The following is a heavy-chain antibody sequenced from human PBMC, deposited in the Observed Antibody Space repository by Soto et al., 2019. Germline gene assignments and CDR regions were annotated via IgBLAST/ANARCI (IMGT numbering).Heavy chain of an antibody. V-gene: IGHV1-69*13. D-gene: IGHD3-22*01. CDR1: GGTFSSYA. J-gene: IGHJ4*02. CDR2: IIPIFGTA. CDR3: ARWKNYDSSGYYYYFDY. Sequence: RASVKVSCKASGGTFSSYAISWVRQAPGQGLEWMGGIIPIFGTANYAQKFQGRVTITADESTSTAYMELSSLRSEDTAVYYCARWKNYDSSGYYYYFDYWGQGTLVTDSS.